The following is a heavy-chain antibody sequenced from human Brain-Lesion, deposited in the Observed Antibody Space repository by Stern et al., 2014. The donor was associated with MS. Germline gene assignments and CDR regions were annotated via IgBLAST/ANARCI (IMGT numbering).Heavy chain of an antibody. CDR3: ATLSPGAGGNYYRHFDY. V-gene: IGHV1-24*01. CDR1: GYTLTELS. CDR2: FDPEDGDT. Sequence: QMQLVQSGAEVKKPGASVKVSCKVSGYTLTELSMHWVRQAPRKGLEWMGGFDPEDGDTIYAQKFQGRVPMTEDTSTDTAYMELSSLRSEDTAVYYCATLSPGAGGNYYRHFDYWGQGTLVTVSS. J-gene: IGHJ4*02. D-gene: IGHD1-26*01.